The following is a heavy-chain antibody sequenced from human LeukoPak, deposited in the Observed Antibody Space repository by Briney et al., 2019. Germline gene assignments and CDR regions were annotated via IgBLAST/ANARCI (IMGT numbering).Heavy chain of an antibody. J-gene: IGHJ3*02. V-gene: IGHV1-2*02. CDR1: GYTFTGYY. Sequence: ASVKVSCKASGYTFTGYYMHWVRQAPGQGLEWMGWINPNSGGTNYAQKFQGRVTMTRDTSISTAYMELSRLRSDDTAVYYCASALLWFGESSGPKDAFDIWGQGTMVTVSS. D-gene: IGHD3-10*01. CDR3: ASALLWFGESSGPKDAFDI. CDR2: INPNSGGT.